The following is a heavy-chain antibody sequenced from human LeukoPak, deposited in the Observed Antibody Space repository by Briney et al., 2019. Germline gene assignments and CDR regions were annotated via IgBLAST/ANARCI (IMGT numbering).Heavy chain of an antibody. CDR1: GFTFSSYG. CDR2: ISYDGSNK. V-gene: IGHV3-30*18. D-gene: IGHD2-8*01. CDR3: AKTLSRTRAPFDY. J-gene: IGHJ4*02. Sequence: PGGSLRLSCAASGFTFSSYGMHWVRQAPGKGLEWVAVISYDGSNKYYADSVKGRFTISRDNSKNTLYLQMNSLRAEDTAVYYCAKTLSRTRAPFDYWGQGTLVTVSS.